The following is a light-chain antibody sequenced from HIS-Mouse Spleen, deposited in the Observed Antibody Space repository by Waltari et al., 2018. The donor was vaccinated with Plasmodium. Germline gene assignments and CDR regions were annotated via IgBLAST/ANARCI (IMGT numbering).Light chain of an antibody. CDR1: QSISSD. J-gene: IGKJ4*01. CDR2: AAS. Sequence: DIQMTQSPSSLSASVGDRVTITFRASQSISSDLNWYQQKPGKAPKLLIYAASSLQSGVPSRFSGSGSGTDFTLTISSLQPEDFATYYCQQSYSTPPTFGGGTKVEIK. CDR3: QQSYSTPPT. V-gene: IGKV1-39*01.